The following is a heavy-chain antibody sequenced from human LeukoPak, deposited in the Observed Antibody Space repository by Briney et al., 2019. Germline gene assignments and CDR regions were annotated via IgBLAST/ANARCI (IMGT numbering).Heavy chain of an antibody. CDR1: GGSFSGYY. D-gene: IGHD3-22*01. V-gene: IGHV4-34*01. CDR3: ARHHYDSSGYYFVDY. Sequence: PSETLSLTCAVHGGSFSGYYWSWIRQPPGKGLEWIGEINHSGSTNYNPSLKSRVTISVDTSKNQFSLKLSSVTAADTAVYYCARHHYDSSGYYFVDYWGQGTLVTVSS. CDR2: INHSGST. J-gene: IGHJ4*02.